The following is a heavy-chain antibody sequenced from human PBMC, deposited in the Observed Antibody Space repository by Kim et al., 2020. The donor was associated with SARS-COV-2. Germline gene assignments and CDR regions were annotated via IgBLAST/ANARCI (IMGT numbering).Heavy chain of an antibody. CDR1: GFTFSSYA. V-gene: IGHV3-23*01. CDR3: AKPPPSSSWNYYYYYGMDV. J-gene: IGHJ6*02. D-gene: IGHD6-13*01. Sequence: GGSLRLSCAASGFTFSSYAMSWVRQAPGKGLEWVSAISGSGGSTYYADSVKGRFTISRDNSKNTLYLQMNSLRAEDTAVYYCAKPPPSSSWNYYYYYGMDVWGQGTTVTVSS. CDR2: ISGSGGST.